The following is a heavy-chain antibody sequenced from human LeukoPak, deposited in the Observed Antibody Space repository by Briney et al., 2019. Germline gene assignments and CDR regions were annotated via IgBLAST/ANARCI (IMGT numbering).Heavy chain of an antibody. J-gene: IGHJ4*02. Sequence: GASVKVSCKASGYTFTGYCMHWVRQAPGQGLEWMGRINPNSGGTNYAQKFQGRVTMTRDTSISTAYMELSRLRSDDTAVYYCAREDSSSSYDYWGQGTLVTVSS. CDR3: AREDSSSSYDY. CDR1: GYTFTGYC. D-gene: IGHD6-13*01. CDR2: INPNSGGT. V-gene: IGHV1-2*06.